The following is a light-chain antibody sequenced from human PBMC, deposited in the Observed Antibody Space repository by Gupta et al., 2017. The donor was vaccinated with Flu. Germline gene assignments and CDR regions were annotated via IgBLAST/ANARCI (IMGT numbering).Light chain of an antibody. Sequence: QSVLTQPPSASGTPGQRVTMSCSGNSSNIGRNTVNWSQQLPGTAPKLLISSDNQRPSGVPDRFSGSKSGTSASLAISGLQSEDEADYYCAAWDDSLKGYVFGTGTRVTVL. CDR2: SDN. V-gene: IGLV1-44*01. CDR1: SSNIGRNT. CDR3: AAWDDSLKGYV. J-gene: IGLJ1*01.